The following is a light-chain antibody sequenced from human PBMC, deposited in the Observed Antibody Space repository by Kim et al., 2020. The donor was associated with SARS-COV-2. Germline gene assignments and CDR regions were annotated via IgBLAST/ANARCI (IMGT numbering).Light chain of an antibody. V-gene: IGKV3-15*01. CDR1: QSVSSN. CDR3: QQYNNWPPDT. CDR2: GAS. Sequence: SPGGRATLSCRASQSVSSNLAWYQQKPGQAPRLLIYGASTRATGIPARFSGSGSGTEFTLTISSLQSEDFAVYYCQQYNNWPPDTFGQGTRLEIK. J-gene: IGKJ5*01.